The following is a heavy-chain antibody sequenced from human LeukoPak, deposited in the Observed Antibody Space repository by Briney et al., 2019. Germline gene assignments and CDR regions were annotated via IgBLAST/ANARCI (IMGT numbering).Heavy chain of an antibody. V-gene: IGHV3-48*01. Sequence: QTGGSLRLSCAASGFMFSAWAMSWVRQAPGKGLEWVSYISSSRSTIYYADSVKGRFTISRDNAKNSLYLQMNSLRAEDTAVYYCAREYCSSTSCLYDYWGQGTLVTVSS. CDR2: ISSSRSTI. J-gene: IGHJ4*02. CDR3: AREYCSSTSCLYDY. D-gene: IGHD2-2*01. CDR1: GFMFSAWA.